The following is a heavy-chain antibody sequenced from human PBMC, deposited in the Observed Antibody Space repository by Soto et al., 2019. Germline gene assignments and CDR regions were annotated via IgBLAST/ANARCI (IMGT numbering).Heavy chain of an antibody. CDR3: AGEGVRGMDC. J-gene: IGHJ6*02. CDR2: MNPTSANT. D-gene: IGHD3-16*01. V-gene: IGHV1-8*01. Sequence: QVQLVQSGAEVKKPGASVKVSCKASGYTLTSYDINWLRQATGQGLEWMGWMNPTSANTGYAQKFQGRVTMTRNTSISTAYMELSSLRSEVTAVYYCAGEGVRGMDCWGQGTTVTVSS. CDR1: GYTLTSYD.